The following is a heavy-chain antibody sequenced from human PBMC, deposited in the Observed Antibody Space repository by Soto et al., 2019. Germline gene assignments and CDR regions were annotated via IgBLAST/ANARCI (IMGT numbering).Heavy chain of an antibody. CDR1: GGSISSGGYY. V-gene: IGHV4-30-4*01. J-gene: IGHJ4*02. CDR2: IYYSGST. D-gene: IGHD4-17*01. CDR3: ARGLVTVTTNDY. Sequence: SETLSLTCTVSGGSISSGGYYWSWIRQPPGKGLEWIGYIYYSGSTYYNPSLKSRVTISVDTSKNQFSLKLSSVTAADTAVYYCARGLVTVTTNDYWGQGTLVTVSS.